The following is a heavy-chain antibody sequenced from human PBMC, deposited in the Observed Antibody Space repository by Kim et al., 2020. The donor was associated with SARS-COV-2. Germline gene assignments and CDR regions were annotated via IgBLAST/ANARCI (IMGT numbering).Heavy chain of an antibody. Sequence: SETLSLTCTVSGDSITNTAYYWAWIRQPPGKGLEWIGSVYYTGSTYFNPSLRSRVTISADTSKNQLSLSLKSVSAADTAVYHCVEAPFYYDWPRWGRGT. D-gene: IGHD3-22*01. CDR1: GDSITNTAYY. CDR2: VYYTGST. J-gene: IGHJ4*02. CDR3: VEAPFYYDWPR. V-gene: IGHV4-39*01.